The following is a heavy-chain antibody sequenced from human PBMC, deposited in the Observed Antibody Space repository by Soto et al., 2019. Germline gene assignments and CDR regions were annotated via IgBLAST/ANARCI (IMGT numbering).Heavy chain of an antibody. D-gene: IGHD6-19*01. CDR1: GYTFTGYY. CDR3: ARLALAVTGAFDI. J-gene: IGHJ3*02. CDR2: INPNSGGT. V-gene: IGHV1-2*04. Sequence: ASVKVSCKASGYTFTGYYMHWVRQAPGQGLEWMGWINPNSGGTNYAQKFRGWVTMTRDTSISTAYMELSRLRSDDTAVYYCARLALAVTGAFDIWGQGTMVTVSS.